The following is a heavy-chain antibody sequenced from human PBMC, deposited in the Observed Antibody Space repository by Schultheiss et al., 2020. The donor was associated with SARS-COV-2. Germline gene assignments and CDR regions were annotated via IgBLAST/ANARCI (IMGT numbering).Heavy chain of an antibody. CDR2: IIPIFGTA. D-gene: IGHD2-15*01. CDR1: GGTFSSYA. CDR3: ARDIEGSQIYYYYYGMDV. J-gene: IGHJ6*02. Sequence: SVKVSCKASGGTFSSYAISWVRQAPGQGLEWMGGIIPIFGTANYAQKFQGRVTITADKSTSTAYMELSSLRSEDTAVYYCARDIEGSQIYYYYYGMDVWGQGTTVTVSS. V-gene: IGHV1-69*06.